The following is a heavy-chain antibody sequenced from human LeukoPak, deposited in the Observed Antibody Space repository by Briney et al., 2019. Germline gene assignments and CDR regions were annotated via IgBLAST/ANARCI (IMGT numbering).Heavy chain of an antibody. V-gene: IGHV3-23*01. D-gene: IGHD2-2*01. CDR1: GYTFSSYS. CDR2: ISGSGGAT. Sequence: TGGSLRLTCAASGYTFSSYSMTWVRQAPGKGLEWVSAISGSGGATYFAGSVKGRFTISRDNSKNTLYLQMNSLRAEDTAVYYCARRLGYCSTTSCYVAPFDYWGQGTLVTVSS. CDR3: ARRLGYCSTTSCYVAPFDY. J-gene: IGHJ4*02.